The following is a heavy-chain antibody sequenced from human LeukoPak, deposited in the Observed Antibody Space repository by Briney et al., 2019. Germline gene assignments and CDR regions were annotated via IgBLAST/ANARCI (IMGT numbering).Heavy chain of an antibody. J-gene: IGHJ4*02. CDR1: GFTVSSNY. CDR3: ARGGGYGGTSGYFDY. D-gene: IGHD4-23*01. Sequence: TGGSLRLSCAASGFTVSSNYMSWVRQAPGKGLEWVSVIYSGGSTHYADSVKGRFTISRDNSKNTLYLQMNSLRVEDTAVYYCARGGGYGGTSGYFDYWGQGTLVTVSS. CDR2: IYSGGST. V-gene: IGHV3-53*01.